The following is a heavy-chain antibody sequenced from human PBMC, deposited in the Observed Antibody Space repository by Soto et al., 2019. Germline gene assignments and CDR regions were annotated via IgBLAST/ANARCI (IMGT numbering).Heavy chain of an antibody. J-gene: IGHJ4*02. D-gene: IGHD3-10*01. V-gene: IGHV4-31*03. CDR2: ISYGGTT. Sequence: QVQLQESGPGLVKPSQTLSLTCTVSGGSMNSGGYCWNWIRQHPGEGLEWIGCISYGGTTSYNPSLKSRLTISVDTSKNQFSLMLNSVTAAAPAVYSCSRGILVWGQGTLITVSS. CDR3: SRGILV. CDR1: GGSMNSGGYC.